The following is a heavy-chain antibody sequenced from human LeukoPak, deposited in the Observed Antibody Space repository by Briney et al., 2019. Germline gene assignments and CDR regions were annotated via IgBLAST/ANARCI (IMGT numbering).Heavy chain of an antibody. V-gene: IGHV3-23*01. CDR2: ISGSGGST. CDR3: AKDLGYYYDSSGYYYFDY. Sequence: GGSLRLSCAASGFTFSSYAMSWVRQAPGKGPEWVSAISGSGGSTYYADSVKGRFTISRDNSKNTLYLQMNSLRAEDTAVYYCAKDLGYYYDSSGYYYFDYWGQGTLVTVSS. CDR1: GFTFSSYA. D-gene: IGHD3-22*01. J-gene: IGHJ4*02.